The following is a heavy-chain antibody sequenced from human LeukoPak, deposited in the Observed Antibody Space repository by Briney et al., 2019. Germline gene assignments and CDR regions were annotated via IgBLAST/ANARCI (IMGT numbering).Heavy chain of an antibody. D-gene: IGHD5-18*01. V-gene: IGHV3-9*01. CDR3: ARDTGSYGFGDAFDI. Sequence: GGSLRLSCAASGFTFDDYAMHWVRQAPGKGLGWVSGISWNNGSIGYADSVKGRFTISRDNAKNSLYLQMNSLRAEDTAVYYCARDTGSYGFGDAFDIWGQGTMVTVSS. J-gene: IGHJ3*02. CDR2: ISWNNGSI. CDR1: GFTFDDYA.